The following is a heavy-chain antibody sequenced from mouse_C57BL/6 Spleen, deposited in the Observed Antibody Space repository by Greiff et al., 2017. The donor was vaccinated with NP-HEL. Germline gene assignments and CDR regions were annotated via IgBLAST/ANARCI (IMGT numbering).Heavy chain of an antibody. CDR3: ARSIGGYYYFDY. CDR1: GYAFTNYL. Sequence: VQLQQSGAELVRPGTSVKVSCKASGYAFTNYLIEWVKQRPGQGLEWIGVINPGSGGTNYNEKFKGKATLTADTSSSTAYMQLSSLTSEDSAVYFCARSIGGYYYFDYWGQGTTLTVSS. V-gene: IGHV1-54*01. J-gene: IGHJ2*01. CDR2: INPGSGGT. D-gene: IGHD2-3*01.